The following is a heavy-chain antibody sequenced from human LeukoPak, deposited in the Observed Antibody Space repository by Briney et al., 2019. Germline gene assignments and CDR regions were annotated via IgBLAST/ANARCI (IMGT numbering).Heavy chain of an antibody. D-gene: IGHD3-10*01. CDR2: ISSSSSYI. CDR1: GFTFSSYS. J-gene: IGHJ3*02. V-gene: IGHV3-21*01. Sequence: GSLKLSLAASGFTFSSYSMNWVRQAPGKGPGWVSSISSSSSYIYYADSVKGRFTISRDNAKNSLYLQMNSLRAEDTAVYYCARVAGSDAFDIWGQGTMVTVSS. CDR3: ARVAGSDAFDI.